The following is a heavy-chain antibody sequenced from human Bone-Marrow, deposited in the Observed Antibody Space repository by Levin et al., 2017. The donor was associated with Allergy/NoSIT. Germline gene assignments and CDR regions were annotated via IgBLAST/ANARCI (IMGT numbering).Heavy chain of an antibody. J-gene: IGHJ4*02. CDR3: AREREIHFDY. D-gene: IGHD1-26*01. Sequence: PGGSLRLSCAASGFSFSSSGMHWVRQAPGKGLEWVAVIWSDGNKKYYADSVKGRFTISRDNSKNTLYLQMNSLSAEDTAVYYCAREREIHFDYWGQGTLVTVSS. CDR1: GFSFSSSG. CDR2: IWSDGNKK. V-gene: IGHV3-33*01.